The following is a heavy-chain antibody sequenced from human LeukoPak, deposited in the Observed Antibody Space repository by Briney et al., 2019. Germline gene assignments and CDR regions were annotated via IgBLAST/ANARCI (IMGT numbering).Heavy chain of an antibody. CDR3: AKDRGMVRGDKYFDY. CDR1: GFTFSSYA. J-gene: IGHJ4*02. V-gene: IGHV3-23*01. CDR2: ISGSGGST. Sequence: GGSLRLSCAASGFTFSSYAMSWVRQAPGKGLEWVSAISGSGGSTYYADSVEGRFTISRDNSKSTLYLQMNSLRAEDTAVYYCAKDRGMVRGDKYFDYWGQGTLVTVSS. D-gene: IGHD3-10*01.